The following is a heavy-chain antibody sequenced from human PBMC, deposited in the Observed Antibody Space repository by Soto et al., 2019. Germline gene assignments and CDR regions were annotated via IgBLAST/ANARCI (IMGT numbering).Heavy chain of an antibody. D-gene: IGHD3-3*01. CDR3: ARVVTIFGVVRPYYLDY. V-gene: IGHV3-48*01. CDR2: ISSSSSTI. Sequence: GESLKISCAASGFTFSSYSMNWVRQAPGKGLEWVSYISSSSSTIYYADSVKGRFTISRDNAKNSLYLQMNSLRAEDTAVYYCARVVTIFGVVRPYYLDYWGQGTLVTVSS. CDR1: GFTFSSYS. J-gene: IGHJ4*02.